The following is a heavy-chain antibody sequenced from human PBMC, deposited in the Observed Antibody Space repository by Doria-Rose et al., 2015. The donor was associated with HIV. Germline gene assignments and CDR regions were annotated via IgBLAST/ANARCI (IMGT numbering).Heavy chain of an antibody. CDR2: IIPVLGLR. D-gene: IGHD3-3*01. J-gene: IGHJ4*02. Sequence: EWMGRIIPVLGLRNYAQKFQGRVTITADESTSTAYIELSNLRSEDTAVYYCATTWSGYYLDYWGQGTLVTVSS. V-gene: IGHV1-69*02. CDR3: ATTWSGYYLDY.